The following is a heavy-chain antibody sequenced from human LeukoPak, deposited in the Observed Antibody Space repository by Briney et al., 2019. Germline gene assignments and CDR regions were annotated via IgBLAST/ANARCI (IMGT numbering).Heavy chain of an antibody. CDR3: ARVSYYGSGNANFDY. Sequence: GGSLRLSCAASGFTFSSYSMNWVRQAPGKGLEWVSSISSSSSYIYYADSVKGRFTISRDNAKNSLYLQMNSLRAEDTAVYYCARVSYYGSGNANFDYWGQGTLVTVSS. D-gene: IGHD3-10*01. CDR2: ISSSSSYI. CDR1: GFTFSSYS. J-gene: IGHJ4*02. V-gene: IGHV3-21*01.